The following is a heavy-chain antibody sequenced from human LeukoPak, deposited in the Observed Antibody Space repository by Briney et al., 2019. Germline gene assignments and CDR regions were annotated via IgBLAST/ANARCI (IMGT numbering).Heavy chain of an antibody. J-gene: IGHJ4*02. D-gene: IGHD4-17*01. CDR2: ISSSSSYI. V-gene: IGHV3-21*04. Sequence: GGSLRLSCAASGFIFSSYAMSWVRQAPGKGLEWVSSISSSSSYIYYADSVKGRFTISRDNAKNSLYLQMNSLRAEDTAVYYCANYGAHTGFDYWGQGTLVTVSS. CDR3: ANYGAHTGFDY. CDR1: GFIFSSYA.